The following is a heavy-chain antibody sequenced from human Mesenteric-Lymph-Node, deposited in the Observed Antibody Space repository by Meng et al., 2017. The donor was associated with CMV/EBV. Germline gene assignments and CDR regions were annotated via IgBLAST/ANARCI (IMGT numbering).Heavy chain of an antibody. CDR3: ARVTYCGGDCYPYYYYGMDV. Sequence: GESLKISCAASGFTFSSYWMSWVRQAPGKGLEWVANIKQDGSEKYYVDSVKGRFTISRDNAKNSLYLQMNSLRAEDTAVYYCARVTYCGGDCYPYYYYGMDVWGQGTTVTVSS. CDR2: IKQDGSEK. CDR1: GFTFSSYW. V-gene: IGHV3-7*01. D-gene: IGHD2-21*01. J-gene: IGHJ6*02.